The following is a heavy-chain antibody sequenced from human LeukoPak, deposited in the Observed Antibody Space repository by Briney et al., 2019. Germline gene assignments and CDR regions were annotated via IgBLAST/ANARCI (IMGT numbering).Heavy chain of an antibody. Sequence: KPGGSLRRSCAASGFTFSDYYMSWIRQAPGKGLEWVSYISSSSSYTNYADSVKGRFTISRDNSKNSLYLQMNSLRTEDTALYYCAKERLRGSGYYYYYYGMDVWGQGTTVTVSS. D-gene: IGHD3-22*01. CDR2: ISSSSSYT. CDR1: GFTFSDYY. J-gene: IGHJ6*02. CDR3: AKERLRGSGYYYYYYGMDV. V-gene: IGHV3-11*05.